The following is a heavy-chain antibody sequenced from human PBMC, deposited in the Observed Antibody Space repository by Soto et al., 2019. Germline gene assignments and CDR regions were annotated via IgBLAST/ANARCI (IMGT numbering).Heavy chain of an antibody. J-gene: IGHJ4*02. D-gene: IGHD1-20*01. CDR3: VGGYSWFPDY. CDR2: IEHNGGER. Sequence: DVQLVESGGGLVQPGGSLRLSCEASGFTFSSLWLKWVRQAPGKGLERVDIIEHNGGERNYLDSVKGRFTISRDNAKKSLYLQMNTLRSEDTALYYFVGGYSWFPDYWAQGTLVTVSS. CDR1: GFTFSSLW. V-gene: IGHV3-7*05.